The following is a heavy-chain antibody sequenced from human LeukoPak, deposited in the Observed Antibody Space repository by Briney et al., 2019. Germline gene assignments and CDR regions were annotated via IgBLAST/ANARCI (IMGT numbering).Heavy chain of an antibody. Sequence: PSETLSLTCAVSGGSISGYYWSWIRQSPDKGLEWIGYIYYSGTTNYNPSLQSRVTISVDTSKNQFSLKLSSVTAADTAVYYCARVAIPYDISPYYDGYMDVGGKGTTVTVSS. CDR1: GGSISGYY. V-gene: IGHV4-59*01. CDR2: IYYSGTT. D-gene: IGHD3-22*01. CDR3: ARVAIPYDISPYYDGYMDV. J-gene: IGHJ6*03.